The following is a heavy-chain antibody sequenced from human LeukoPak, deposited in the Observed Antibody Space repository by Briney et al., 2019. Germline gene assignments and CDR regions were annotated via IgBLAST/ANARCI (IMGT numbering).Heavy chain of an antibody. D-gene: IGHD5-24*01. J-gene: IGHJ4*02. CDR1: GGSFSDYD. CDR3: AGQRWLTASNYYFDY. CDR2: INQSGST. V-gene: IGHV4-34*01. Sequence: PSETLSLTCSVYGGSFSDYDWSWIRQPPGKGLEWIGEINQSGSTNENPSLKSRVTMSVDTSKSQFSLKLSSVTAADTAVYYCAGQRWLTASNYYFDYWGQGTLVTVSS.